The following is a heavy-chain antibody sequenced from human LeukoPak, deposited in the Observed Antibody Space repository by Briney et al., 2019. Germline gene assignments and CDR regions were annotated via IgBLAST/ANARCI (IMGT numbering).Heavy chain of an antibody. CDR2: ISYDGSNK. CDR3: ACSSGWKLDY. D-gene: IGHD6-19*01. Sequence: GGSLRLSCAASGFTFSSYGMHWVRQAPGKGLEWVAVISYDGSNKYYADSVKGRFTISRDNSKNTLYLQMNSLRAEDTAVYYCACSSGWKLDYWGQGTLVTVSS. V-gene: IGHV3-30*03. CDR1: GFTFSSYG. J-gene: IGHJ4*02.